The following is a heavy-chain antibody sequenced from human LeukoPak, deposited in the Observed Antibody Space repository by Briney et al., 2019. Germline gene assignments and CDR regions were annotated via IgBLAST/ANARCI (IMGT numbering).Heavy chain of an antibody. J-gene: IGHJ4*02. CDR1: GFTFSSHW. V-gene: IGHV3-7*04. CDR3: ARGVDGYFDF. D-gene: IGHD2-8*01. CDR2: INQDGSEK. Sequence: GGSLRLSCAASGFTFSSHWMSWVRQAPGKGLEWVANINQDGSEKYYVDSVKGRFTISRDNAKNSLYLQMSSLRAEDTAVYYCARGVDGYFDFWGQGTLLTVSS.